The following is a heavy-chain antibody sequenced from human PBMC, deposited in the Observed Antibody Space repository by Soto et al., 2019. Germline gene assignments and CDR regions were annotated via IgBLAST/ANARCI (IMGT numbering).Heavy chain of an antibody. CDR1: GFTFSTYG. V-gene: IGHV3-30*18. J-gene: IGHJ4*02. CDR3: AKDDSSGYYLTQLTD. CDR2: ISYDGNNK. Sequence: WGSLRLSCAASGFTFSTYGTHWVRQPPGTGLEWVAVISYDGNNKYSADPVKGRFTISRDNSKNTLYLQMHTLRAEDTAVYYCAKDDSSGYYLTQLTDWGQGTLVTVSS. D-gene: IGHD3-22*01.